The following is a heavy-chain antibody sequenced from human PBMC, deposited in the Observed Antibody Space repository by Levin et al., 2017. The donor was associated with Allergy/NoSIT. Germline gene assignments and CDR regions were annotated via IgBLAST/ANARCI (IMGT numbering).Heavy chain of an antibody. Sequence: GGSLRLSWAASGFIFNDYTMNWVRQAPGKGLEWISSISPSGSSTFHAESVKGRFTISRDNAMNSLYLQMNSLRAEDTALYYCVRDRAGESGSGSPWGQGILVTVSS. D-gene: IGHD1-26*01. J-gene: IGHJ5*02. V-gene: IGHV3-21*01. CDR2: ISPSGSST. CDR1: GFIFNDYT. CDR3: VRDRAGESGSGSP.